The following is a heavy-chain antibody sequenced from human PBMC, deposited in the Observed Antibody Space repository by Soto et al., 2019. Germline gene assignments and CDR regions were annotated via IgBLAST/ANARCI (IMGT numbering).Heavy chain of an antibody. J-gene: IGHJ5*02. CDR1: GGTFSSYA. CDR3: ARGYYGSGSYYWFDP. D-gene: IGHD3-10*01. Sequence: ASVKVSCKASGGTFSSYAISWVRQAPGQGLEWMGGIIPIFGTANYAQKFQGRVTITADESTSTAYMELSSLRSEDTAVYYCARGYYGSGSYYWFDPWGQGTLVTVSS. CDR2: IIPIFGTA. V-gene: IGHV1-69*13.